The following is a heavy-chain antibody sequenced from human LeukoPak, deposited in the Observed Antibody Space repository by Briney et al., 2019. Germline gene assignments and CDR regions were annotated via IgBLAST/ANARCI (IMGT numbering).Heavy chain of an antibody. Sequence: SETLSLTCSVSGGSISSGSYYWSWIRQPAGKGLEWIGRIYTSGSTNYNPSLKSRVTISVDTSKNQFSLKLSSVTAADTAVYYCARAGLSMVRGVIIDYWGQGTLVTVSS. CDR2: IYTSGST. V-gene: IGHV4-61*02. J-gene: IGHJ4*02. CDR1: GGSISSGSYY. CDR3: ARAGLSMVRGVIIDY. D-gene: IGHD3-10*01.